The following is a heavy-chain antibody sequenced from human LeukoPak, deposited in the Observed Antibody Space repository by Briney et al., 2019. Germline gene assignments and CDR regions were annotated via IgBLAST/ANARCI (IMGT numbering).Heavy chain of an antibody. D-gene: IGHD6-19*01. V-gene: IGHV3-7*01. Sequence: GGSLRLSCAASGFTFSSYWMSWVRQAPGKGLEWVANIKQDGSEKYYVDSVKGRFTISRDNAKNSLYLQMNSLRAEDTAVYYCARGGYSSGWTQRYFDLWGRGTLVTVSS. CDR1: GFTFSSYW. CDR3: ARGGYSSGWTQRYFDL. J-gene: IGHJ2*01. CDR2: IKQDGSEK.